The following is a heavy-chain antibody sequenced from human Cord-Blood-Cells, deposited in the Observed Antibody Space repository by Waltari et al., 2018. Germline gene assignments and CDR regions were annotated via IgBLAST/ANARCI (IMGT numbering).Heavy chain of an antibody. CDR2: IYYSGST. CDR3: ARHDPTDYDFWSGYAFDI. J-gene: IGHJ3*02. CDR1: GGSISSSSYY. Sequence: QLQLQESGPGLVKPSETLSLTCTVSGGSISSSSYYWDWIRQPPGKGLEWIGSIYYSGSTYYNPSLKSRVTISVDTSKNQFSLKLSSVTAADTAVYYCARHDPTDYDFWSGYAFDIWGQGTMVTVSS. D-gene: IGHD3-3*01. V-gene: IGHV4-39*01.